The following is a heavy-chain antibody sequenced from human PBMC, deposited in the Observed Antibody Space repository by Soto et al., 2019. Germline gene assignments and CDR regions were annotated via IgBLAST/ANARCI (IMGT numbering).Heavy chain of an antibody. J-gene: IGHJ4*02. CDR1: SGSIDNVYW. D-gene: IGHD3-10*01. CDR3: ARTMVRGVTFDY. V-gene: IGHV4-4*02. CDR2: IYHSGGT. Sequence: SETLSLTCAVSSGSIDNVYWWSWVRQSPGKGLEWIGYIYHSGGTYYNPSLKSRVTISVDTSKNQFSLKLSSVTAADTAVYYCARTMVRGVTFDYWGQGTLVTVSS.